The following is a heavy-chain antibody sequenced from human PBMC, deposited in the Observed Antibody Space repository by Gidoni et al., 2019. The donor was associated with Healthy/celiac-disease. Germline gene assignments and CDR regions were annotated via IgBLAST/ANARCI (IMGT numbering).Heavy chain of an antibody. D-gene: IGHD3-16*02. V-gene: IGHV4-39*01. CDR2: IYYSGST. Sequence: QLQLQESGPGLVKPSETLSLTCTVSGGSISSSSYYWGWIRQPPGKGLEWIGSIYYSGSTYYNPSLKSRVTISVDTSKNQFSLKLSSVTAADTAVYYCARHVGMITFGGVIVPVPVSWGQGTLVTVSS. CDR3: ARHVGMITFGGVIVPVPVS. J-gene: IGHJ4*02. CDR1: GGSISSSSYY.